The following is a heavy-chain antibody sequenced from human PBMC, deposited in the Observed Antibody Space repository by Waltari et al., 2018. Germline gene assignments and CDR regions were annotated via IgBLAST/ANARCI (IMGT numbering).Heavy chain of an antibody. CDR2: IKKDESEK. J-gene: IGHJ4*02. V-gene: IGHV3-7*04. Sequence: EVQLVESGGGLVQPGGSLRLSCAASGFSFSRYWMTGVRQGPGKGLEWVANIKKDESEKFYVDSVKGRFSISRDNAKNSLYLQMNSLRGEDTAVYYCARAGSQNEFDYWGQGTLVTVSS. CDR1: GFSFSRYW. CDR3: ARAGSQNEFDY.